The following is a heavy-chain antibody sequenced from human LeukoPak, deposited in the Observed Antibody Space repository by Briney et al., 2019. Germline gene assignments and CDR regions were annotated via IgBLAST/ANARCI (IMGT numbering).Heavy chain of an antibody. V-gene: IGHV3-66*02. J-gene: IGHJ4*02. CDR3: VGSLWGYQFDY. Sequence: GGSLRLSCAASGFTASSNYMSWVRHAPEKGLEWVSVIYNTGATYYAASVKGRFTISRDNSKNTVDLQMNSLRTEGTAVYYCVGSLWGYQFDYWGQGALVTVSS. D-gene: IGHD3-16*01. CDR1: GFTASSNY. CDR2: IYNTGAT.